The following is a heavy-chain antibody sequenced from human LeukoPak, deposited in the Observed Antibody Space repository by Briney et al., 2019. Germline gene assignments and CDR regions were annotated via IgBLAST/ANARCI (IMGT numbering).Heavy chain of an antibody. CDR3: ARDSIPPPALGDAFDI. D-gene: IGHD6-13*01. J-gene: IGHJ3*02. CDR1: GGTFSSYA. V-gene: IGHV1-69*13. Sequence: ASVKVSCKASGGTFSSYAITWVRQAPGQGLEWMGGIIPIFGTANYAQKFQGRVTITADESTSTAYTELSSLRSEDTAMYYCARDSIPPPALGDAFDIWGQGTMVTVSS. CDR2: IIPIFGTA.